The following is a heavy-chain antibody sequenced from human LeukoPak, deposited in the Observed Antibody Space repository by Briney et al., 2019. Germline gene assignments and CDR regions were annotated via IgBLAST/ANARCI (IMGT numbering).Heavy chain of an antibody. Sequence: GGSLRLSCAASAFTFSNYAMSWVRQAPGKGLEWASDISGNGGNTYYADSVKGRFTISRDNSKNTLYLQMNSLRAEDTGVYYCASGSGTYYSSYYYYGMDVWGQGTTVTVSS. CDR1: AFTFSNYA. CDR3: ASGSGTYYSSYYYYGMDV. CDR2: ISGNGGNT. V-gene: IGHV3-23*01. J-gene: IGHJ6*02. D-gene: IGHD1-26*01.